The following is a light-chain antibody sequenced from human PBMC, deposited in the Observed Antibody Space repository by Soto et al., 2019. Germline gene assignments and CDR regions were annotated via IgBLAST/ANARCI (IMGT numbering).Light chain of an antibody. CDR3: LQDYIHPRP. CDR2: VAS. CDR1: RYIRTD. Sequence: TQALCSVTSSDVDRVTITCRASRYIRTDVRWYQQRPGQAPKVLIYVASHLQSGVPSRFSGSGYGTDFSLTISSLRSEDLATLYFLQDYIHPRPVGPGTKVDIK. V-gene: IGKV1-6*02. J-gene: IGKJ1*01.